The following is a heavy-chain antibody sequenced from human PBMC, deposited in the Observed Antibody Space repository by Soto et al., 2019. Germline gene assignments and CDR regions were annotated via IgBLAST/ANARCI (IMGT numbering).Heavy chain of an antibody. CDR2: INHSGST. CDR1: GGSFSGYY. CDR3: ASWTTVTTDYYYMDV. Sequence: QVQLQQWGAGLLKPSETLSLTCAVYGGSFSGYYWSWIRQPPGKGLEWIGEINHSGSTNYNPSLKSRVTISVDTSKNQFSLKLSSVTAADTAVYYCASWTTVTTDYYYMDVWGKGTTVTVS. V-gene: IGHV4-34*01. D-gene: IGHD4-17*01. J-gene: IGHJ6*03.